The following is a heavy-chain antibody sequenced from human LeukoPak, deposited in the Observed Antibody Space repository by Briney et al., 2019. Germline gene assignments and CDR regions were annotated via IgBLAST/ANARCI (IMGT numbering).Heavy chain of an antibody. CDR3: ARVSRVTYSSLWYPDC. V-gene: IGHV3-21*06. J-gene: IGHJ4*02. Sequence: DSVQGRFTISRDDAKNSLYLPMNSLRADDTAMYYCARVSRVTYSSLWYPDCWGQGTLVTVSS. D-gene: IGHD6-13*01.